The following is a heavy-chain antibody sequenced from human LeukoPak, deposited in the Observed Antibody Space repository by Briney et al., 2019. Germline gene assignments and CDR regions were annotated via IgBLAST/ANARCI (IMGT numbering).Heavy chain of an antibody. CDR1: NGSISSYY. Sequence: PSETLSLTSTVSNGSISSYYWSWIRQPPGKGLEWIGYIYYSGSTNYNPSLDSRVTMSVDTSKNQFSLKLNSLTAADTAVYFCARHTSIEHFEYWGQGTLVTVSS. V-gene: IGHV4-59*08. J-gene: IGHJ4*02. CDR3: ARHTSIEHFEY. CDR2: IYYSGST. D-gene: IGHD1-1*01.